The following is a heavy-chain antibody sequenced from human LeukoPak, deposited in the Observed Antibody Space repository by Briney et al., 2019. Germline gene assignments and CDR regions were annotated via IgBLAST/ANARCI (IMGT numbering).Heavy chain of an antibody. J-gene: IGHJ4*02. CDR1: GGTLSSRNSY. V-gene: IGHV4-39*07. CDR2: IYYSGST. Sequence: SETLSLTCIVSGGTLSSRNSYWGWIRQPPGKGLEWIGSIYYSGSTNYNPSLKSRVTISVDTSKNQFSLKLSSVTAADTAVYYCARLVHSSGIDYWGQGTLVTVSS. D-gene: IGHD6-19*01. CDR3: ARLVHSSGIDY.